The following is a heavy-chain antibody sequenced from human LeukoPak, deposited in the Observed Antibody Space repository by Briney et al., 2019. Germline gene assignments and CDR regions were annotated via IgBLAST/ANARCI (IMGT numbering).Heavy chain of an antibody. CDR1: GLTFSSYG. J-gene: IGHJ4*02. Sequence: GTSLRLSRAASGLTFSSYGMHWVRLAPGKGLGWVTVISKEGSEKYHPASVKGRFTLSRQNSRTTGYRQMSSLRIQHTIAYYWAERAYGVSEVYYWGQGTLGTVSP. V-gene: IGHV3-30*18. CDR3: AERAYGVSEVYY. D-gene: IGHD4/OR15-4a*01. CDR2: ISKEGSEK.